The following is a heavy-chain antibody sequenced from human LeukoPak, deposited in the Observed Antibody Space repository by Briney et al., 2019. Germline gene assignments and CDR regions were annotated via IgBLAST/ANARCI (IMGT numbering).Heavy chain of an antibody. CDR2: IKPDGRET. CDR1: GFTFTDFW. CDR3: ARDDSGWYSFDS. V-gene: IGHV3-7*04. Sequence: GGSLRLSCAASGFTFTDFWMTWVRQAPGKGLEWVANIKPDGRETYYSDFVKGRFTISRDNAQNSLHLDMKNLSAEDTAVYYCARDDSGWYSFDSWGQGTLVTVSS. J-gene: IGHJ4*02. D-gene: IGHD6-19*01.